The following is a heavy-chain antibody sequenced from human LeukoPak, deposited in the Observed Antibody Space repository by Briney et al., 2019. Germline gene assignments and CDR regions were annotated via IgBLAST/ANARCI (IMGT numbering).Heavy chain of an antibody. D-gene: IGHD4-17*01. CDR3: AKVADYGDIRLGWFDP. J-gene: IGHJ5*02. Sequence: PGGSLRLSCAASGFTFSSYAMSWVRQAPGKGLEWVSAISGSGGSTYYADSVKGRFTISRDNSKNTLYLQMNSLRAEDTAVYYCAKVADYGDIRLGWFDPWGQGTLVTVSS. V-gene: IGHV3-23*01. CDR2: ISGSGGST. CDR1: GFTFSSYA.